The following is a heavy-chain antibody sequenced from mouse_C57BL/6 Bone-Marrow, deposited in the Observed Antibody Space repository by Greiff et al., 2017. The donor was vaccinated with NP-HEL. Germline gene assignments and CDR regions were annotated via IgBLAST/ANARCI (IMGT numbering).Heavy chain of an antibody. V-gene: IGHV5-17*01. CDR2: ISSGSSTI. CDR1: GFTFSDYG. Sequence: EVKLMESGGGLVKPGGSLTLSCAASGFTFSDYGMHWVRQAPEKGLEWVAYISSGSSTIYYADTVKGRFTISRDNAKNTLFLQMTSLRSEDTAMYYCARRRLPLYFDYWGQGTTLTVSS. J-gene: IGHJ2*01. D-gene: IGHD2-4*01. CDR3: ARRRLPLYFDY.